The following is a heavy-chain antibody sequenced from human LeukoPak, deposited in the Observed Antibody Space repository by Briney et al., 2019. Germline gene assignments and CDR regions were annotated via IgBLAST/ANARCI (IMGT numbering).Heavy chain of an antibody. D-gene: IGHD3-22*01. CDR3: ARGDYDSSGYCYYFDY. CDR1: GGSISSSSYY. J-gene: IGHJ4*02. CDR2: IYYSGST. Sequence: KASETLSLTCTVSGGSISSSSYYWGWIRQPPGKGLEWIGSIYYSGSTYYNPSLKSRVTISVDTSKNQFSLKLSSVTAADTAVYYCARGDYDSSGYCYYFDYWGQGTLVTVSS. V-gene: IGHV4-39*01.